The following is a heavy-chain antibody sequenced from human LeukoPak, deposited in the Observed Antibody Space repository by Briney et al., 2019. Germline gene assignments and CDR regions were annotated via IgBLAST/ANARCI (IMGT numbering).Heavy chain of an antibody. D-gene: IGHD2-2*02. Sequence: ASVKVPCKASGYAFTSYGISWVRQAPGQGLEWMGCISAYNGNTNYAQKLQGRVTMTTDTSTSTAYMELRSLRSDDTAVYYCARVRIPRWFDPWGQGTLVTVSS. CDR2: ISAYNGNT. V-gene: IGHV1-18*01. CDR3: ARVRIPRWFDP. J-gene: IGHJ5*02. CDR1: GYAFTSYG.